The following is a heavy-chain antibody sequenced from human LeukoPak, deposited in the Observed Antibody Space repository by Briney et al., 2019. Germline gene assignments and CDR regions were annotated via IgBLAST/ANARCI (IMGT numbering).Heavy chain of an antibody. J-gene: IGHJ4*02. CDR2: INPNSGGT. D-gene: IGHD6-19*01. Sequence: ASVKVSCKASGYTLTGYYMHWVRQAPGQGLEWMGWINPNSGGTNYAQKFQGRVTMTRDTSISTAYMELSRLRSDDTAVYYCARGSRRAGPGNFDYWGQGTLVTVSS. CDR3: ARGSRRAGPGNFDY. V-gene: IGHV1-2*02. CDR1: GYTLTGYY.